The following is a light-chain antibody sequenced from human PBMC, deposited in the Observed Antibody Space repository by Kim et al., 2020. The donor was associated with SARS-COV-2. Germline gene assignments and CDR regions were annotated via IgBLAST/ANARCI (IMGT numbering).Light chain of an antibody. CDR2: GAS. J-gene: IGKJ2*01. CDR1: QSVSSSN. V-gene: IGKV3-20*01. CDR3: QFYGSSPMYA. Sequence: EIVLTQSPGTLSFSRGERATLSCRASQSVSSSNLAWYQQIPGQPPRLLIYGASSRATGIPDRFSGSGSGTDFTLTISRLEPEGFAVYFCQFYGSSPMYAFGQGTKLEI.